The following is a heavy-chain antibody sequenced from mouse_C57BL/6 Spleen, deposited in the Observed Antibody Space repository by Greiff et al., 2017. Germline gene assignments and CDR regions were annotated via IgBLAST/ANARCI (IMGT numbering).Heavy chain of an antibody. D-gene: IGHD2-3*01. CDR3: ARQAYDGYLDY. V-gene: IGHV1-54*01. CDR1: GYAFTNYL. J-gene: IGHJ4*01. CDR2: INPGSGGT. Sequence: QVQLQQSGAELVRPGTSVKVSCKASGYAFTNYLIEWVKQRPGQGLEWIGVINPGSGGTNYNEKFKGKATLTADNSSSTAYMQLSSLTSEDSAVYFCARQAYDGYLDYWGQGTSVTVSS.